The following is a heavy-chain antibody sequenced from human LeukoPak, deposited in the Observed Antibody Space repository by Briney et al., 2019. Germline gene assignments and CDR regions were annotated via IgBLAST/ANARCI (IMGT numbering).Heavy chain of an antibody. CDR2: ISAYNGNT. Sequence: ASVKVSCKSSGYTFTSYGISWVRQAPGQGLEWMGWISAYNGNTNNAQRLQGRVTITTDTSTRQAYMELRSLRSDDTAVYYCARQTNCLDYCSQGTLVTASS. D-gene: IGHD7-27*01. V-gene: IGHV1-18*01. CDR1: GYTFTSYG. CDR3: ARQTNCLDY. J-gene: IGHJ4*02.